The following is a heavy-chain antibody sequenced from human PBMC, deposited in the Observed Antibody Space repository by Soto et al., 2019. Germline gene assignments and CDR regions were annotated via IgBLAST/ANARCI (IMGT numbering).Heavy chain of an antibody. CDR2: IYYSGST. CDR1: GGSISSYY. V-gene: IGHV4-59*01. CDR3: ARKGIRYGKQGDLYYYMDV. J-gene: IGHJ6*03. D-gene: IGHD4-17*01. Sequence: SETLSLTCTVSGGSISSYYWSWIRQPPGKGLEWIGYIYYSGSTNYYPSLKSRVTISVDTSKNQFSLKLSSVTAADTAVYYCARKGIRYGKQGDLYYYMDVWGKGTTVTVSS.